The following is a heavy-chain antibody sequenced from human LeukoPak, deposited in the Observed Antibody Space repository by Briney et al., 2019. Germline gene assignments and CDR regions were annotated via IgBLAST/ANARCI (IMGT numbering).Heavy chain of an antibody. J-gene: IGHJ4*02. D-gene: IGHD4-23*01. V-gene: IGHV3-23*01. Sequence: ETLSLTCAVYGGSFSGYYWSWIRQAPGKGLECVSALSGNGNTIYYADSVKGRFTISRDNSKNTLSLQMNSLRAEDTAVYYCAKALYGGHDYWGQGTLVTVSS. CDR2: LSGNGNTI. CDR3: AKALYGGHDY. CDR1: GGSFSGYY.